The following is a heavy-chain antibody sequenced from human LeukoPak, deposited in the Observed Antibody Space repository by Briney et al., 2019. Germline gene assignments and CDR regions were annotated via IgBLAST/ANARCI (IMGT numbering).Heavy chain of an antibody. CDR3: AREDSSVYIFDY. D-gene: IGHD3-22*01. J-gene: IGHJ4*02. CDR2: IYHSGGT. Sequence: SETLSLTCSVSAGSISSSNCSWVRQPPGKGLEWIGEIYHSGGTNYNPSLKSRVTISVDKSNNQFSLKLSSVTAADTAVYYCAREDSSVYIFDYWGQGILVTVSS. V-gene: IGHV4-4*02. CDR1: AGSISSSNC.